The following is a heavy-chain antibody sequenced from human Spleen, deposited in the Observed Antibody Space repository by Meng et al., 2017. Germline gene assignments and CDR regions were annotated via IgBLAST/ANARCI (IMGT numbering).Heavy chain of an antibody. CDR3: ASFDHIPRRNYFDY. Sequence: QVQLQESGPGLVEPSQTLSLTCTVSGGSMPSGNYYWSWIRQPPGKRLAWIGYIQHSGSAYYNPSLKSRVSISVDTSKNQFSLNLNSMTAADTAVYYCASFDHIPRRNYFDYWGQGTLVTVSS. D-gene: IGHD2-21*01. CDR2: IQHSGSA. J-gene: IGHJ4*02. V-gene: IGHV4-30-4*01. CDR1: GGSMPSGNYY.